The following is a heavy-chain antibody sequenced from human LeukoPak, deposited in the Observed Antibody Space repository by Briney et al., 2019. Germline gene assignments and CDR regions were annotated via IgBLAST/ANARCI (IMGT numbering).Heavy chain of an antibody. CDR1: GFTFNSYW. D-gene: IGHD3-16*02. CDR3: VRDRIGFDP. V-gene: IGHV3-74*01. J-gene: IGHJ5*02. CDR2: IDSDGSST. Sequence: PGGSLRLSCAASGFTFNSYWMHWVRQVPGKGLVWVSRIDSDGSSTSYADSVKGRFTVSRDNAKNTVSLQMNSLRAKDTAVYYCVRDRIGFDPWGQGTLVTVSS.